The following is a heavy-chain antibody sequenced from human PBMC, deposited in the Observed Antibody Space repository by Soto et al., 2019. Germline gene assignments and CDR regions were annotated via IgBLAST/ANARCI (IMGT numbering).Heavy chain of an antibody. Sequence: SGPTLVNPTQTLTLTCTFSGFSLSTSGMCVSWIRQPPGKALEWLALIDWDDDKYYSTSLKTRLTISKDTSKNQVVLTMTNMDPVDTATYYCARIQAAAAGTVDYYYGMDVWGQGTTVTVSS. CDR3: ARIQAAAAGTVDYYYGMDV. CDR1: GFSLSTSGMC. J-gene: IGHJ6*02. CDR2: IDWDDDK. V-gene: IGHV2-70*01. D-gene: IGHD6-13*01.